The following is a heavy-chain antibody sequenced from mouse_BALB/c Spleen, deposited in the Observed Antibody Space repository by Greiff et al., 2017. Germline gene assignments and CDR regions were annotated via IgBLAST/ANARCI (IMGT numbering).Heavy chain of an antibody. J-gene: IGHJ2*01. D-gene: IGHD2-10*02. CDR2: ISSGGSYT. Sequence: EVQLVESGGDLVKPGGSLKLSCAASGFTFSSYAMSWVRQSPEKRLEWVAEISSGGSYTYYPDTVTGRFTISRDNAKNTLYLEMSSLRSEDTAMYYCAREYGNYDYFDYWGQGTTLTVSS. V-gene: IGHV5-9-4*01. CDR1: GFTFSSYA. CDR3: AREYGNYDYFDY.